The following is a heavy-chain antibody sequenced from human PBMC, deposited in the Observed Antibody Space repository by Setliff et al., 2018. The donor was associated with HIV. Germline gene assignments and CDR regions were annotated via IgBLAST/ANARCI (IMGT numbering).Heavy chain of an antibody. CDR2: ISRSGSNI. CDR3: ARVDTDMIVGAMDV. Sequence: GGSLRLSCAASGFTFSDYYMSWIRQAPGKGLEWISYISRSGSNIYYTGSVKGRFTVSRDNAKNSLFLQMNSLRAEDTAVYYCARVDTDMIVGAMDVWGQGTTVTAP. D-gene: IGHD5-18*01. J-gene: IGHJ6*02. V-gene: IGHV3-11*04. CDR1: GFTFSDYY.